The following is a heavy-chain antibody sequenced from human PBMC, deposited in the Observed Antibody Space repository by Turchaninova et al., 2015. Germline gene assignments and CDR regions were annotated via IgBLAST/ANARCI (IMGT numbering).Heavy chain of an antibody. CDR3: ARGSSWPLDY. CDR2: TYYRSQWFN. D-gene: IGHD6-13*01. V-gene: IGHV6-1*01. Sequence: QVQLQQSGPGLVKPSQTLSVTCALSGDSVSSNSAAWKWIRQSPSRGLGWLGRTYYRSQWFNYYAVSVKSRIIINADTSTNQCSLQLNSVTPEDTAVYYCARGSSWPLDYWGQGTLVTVSS. CDR1: GDSVSSNSAA. J-gene: IGHJ4*02.